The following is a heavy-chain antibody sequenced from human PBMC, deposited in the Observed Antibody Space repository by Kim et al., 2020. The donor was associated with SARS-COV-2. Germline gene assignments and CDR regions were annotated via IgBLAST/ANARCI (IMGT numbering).Heavy chain of an antibody. D-gene: IGHD6-19*01. CDR3: ARDLGSGCQIDI. J-gene: IGHJ3*02. Sequence: NYAQKLQGRVTMTTDTSTSTAYMELRSLRSDDTAVYYCARDLGSGCQIDIWGQGTMVTVSS. V-gene: IGHV1-18*01.